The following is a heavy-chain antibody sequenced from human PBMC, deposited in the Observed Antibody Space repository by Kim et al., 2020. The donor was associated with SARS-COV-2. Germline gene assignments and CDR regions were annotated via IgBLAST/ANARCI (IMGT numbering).Heavy chain of an antibody. CDR1: GFTFSSYG. V-gene: IGHV3-33*01. J-gene: IGHJ6*02. D-gene: IGHD3-10*01. CDR3: ARDHSSGSHLYGMDV. Sequence: GGSLRLSCAASGFTFSSYGMHWVRQAPGKGLEWVAVIWYDGSNKYYADSVKGRFTISRDNSKNTLYLQMNSLRAEDTAVYYCARDHSSGSHLYGMDVWGQGTTVTVSS. CDR2: IWYDGSNK.